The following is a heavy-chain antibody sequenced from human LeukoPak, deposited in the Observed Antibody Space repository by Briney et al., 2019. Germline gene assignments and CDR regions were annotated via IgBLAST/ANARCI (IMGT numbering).Heavy chain of an antibody. D-gene: IGHD2-21*01. V-gene: IGHV3-30*02. CDR3: AKGVTYSFDY. CDR2: IRLDGSNK. Sequence: GGSLRLSCAASGFTFSSCGMHWVRQAPGKGLEWVAFIRLDGSNKYYADSVKGRLTISRDNSKNTLYLQMNSLRAEDTSVYYCAKGVTYSFDYWGQGTLVTVSS. J-gene: IGHJ4*02. CDR1: GFTFSSCG.